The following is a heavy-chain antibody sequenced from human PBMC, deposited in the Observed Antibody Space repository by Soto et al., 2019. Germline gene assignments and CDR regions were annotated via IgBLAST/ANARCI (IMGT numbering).Heavy chain of an antibody. Sequence: SETLSLTCTVSGDSISRFYWSWIRQPPGKGLEWIGYISYTGSTNYSPSLQSRVTISADTSKNLFSLKLGSVTAADTAVYYCARDDSTGGFDFWGHGTLVTVSS. J-gene: IGHJ4*01. CDR2: ISYTGST. D-gene: IGHD3-22*01. CDR3: ARDDSTGGFDF. CDR1: GDSISRFY. V-gene: IGHV4-59*12.